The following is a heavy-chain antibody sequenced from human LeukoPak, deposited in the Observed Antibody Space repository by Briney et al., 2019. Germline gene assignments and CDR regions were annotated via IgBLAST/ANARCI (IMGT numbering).Heavy chain of an antibody. CDR3: ARDSYYYGMDV. Sequence: GGSLRLSCAASGFTFSSYGMHWVRQAPGKGLEWVAVIWYDGSNKYYADSVKGRFTISRDNSKYTLYLQMNSLRAEDTAVYYCARDSYYYGMDVWGQGTTVTVSS. CDR2: IWYDGSNK. J-gene: IGHJ6*02. V-gene: IGHV3-33*01. CDR1: GFTFSSYG.